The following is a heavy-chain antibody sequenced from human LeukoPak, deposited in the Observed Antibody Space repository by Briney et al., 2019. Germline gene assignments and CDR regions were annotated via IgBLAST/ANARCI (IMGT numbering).Heavy chain of an antibody. CDR2: IGSDGSYI. D-gene: IGHD1-1*01. CDR3: ARKMKTGDRVGSFDI. CDR1: GFSFSRHN. Sequence: PGGSLRLSCAVSGFSFSRHNTNGVRQAPMKGVECVSSIGSDGSYIYYADSVQGRFTISRDNAKNSLYLQMNSLTAEDTAVYYCARKMKTGDRVGSFDIWGQGTMVTVSS. J-gene: IGHJ3*02. V-gene: IGHV3-21*01.